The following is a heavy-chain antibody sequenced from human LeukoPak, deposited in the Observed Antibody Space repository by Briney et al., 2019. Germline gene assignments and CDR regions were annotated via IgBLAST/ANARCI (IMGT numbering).Heavy chain of an antibody. J-gene: IGHJ6*02. CDR3: ARDYYDNKGGMDV. CDR1: GFTFSSYA. V-gene: IGHV3-30-3*01. D-gene: IGHD3-22*01. Sequence: GGSLRLSCAASGFTFSSYAMHWVRQAPGKGLEWMAVISYDGSNKYYADSVKGRFTISRDNSKNTLYLQMNSLRAEDTAVYYCARDYYDNKGGMDVWGQGTTVTVSS. CDR2: ISYDGSNK.